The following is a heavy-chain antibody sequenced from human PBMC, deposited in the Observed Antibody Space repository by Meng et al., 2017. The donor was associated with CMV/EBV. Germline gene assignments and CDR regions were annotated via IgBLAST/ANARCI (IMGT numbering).Heavy chain of an antibody. CDR3: AKDTIFGVDLNYYGMDV. J-gene: IGHJ6*02. D-gene: IGHD3-3*01. CDR2: IRYDGSNK. Sequence: GESLKISCAASGFTFSSYGMHWVRQAPGKGLEWVAFIRYDGSNKYYADSVKGRFTISRDNYKNTLYLQINSLRAEDTAVYYCAKDTIFGVDLNYYGMDVWGQGTTVTVSS. CDR1: GFTFSSYG. V-gene: IGHV3-30*02.